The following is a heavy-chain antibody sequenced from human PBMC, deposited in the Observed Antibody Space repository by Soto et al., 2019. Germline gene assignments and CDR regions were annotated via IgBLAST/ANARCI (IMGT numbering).Heavy chain of an antibody. CDR3: ARENNVLPGGYFDY. Sequence: QLQLQESGSGLVKPSQTLSLTCAVSGGSISRGGYSWSWIRQPPGKGLEWIGYIYHSGSTYYNPSLKSRVTISVDRSKNQFSLKLSSVTAADTAVYYCARENNVLPGGYFDYWGQGTLVPVSS. CDR2: IYHSGST. V-gene: IGHV4-30-2*01. D-gene: IGHD3-10*01. CDR1: GGSISRGGYS. J-gene: IGHJ4*02.